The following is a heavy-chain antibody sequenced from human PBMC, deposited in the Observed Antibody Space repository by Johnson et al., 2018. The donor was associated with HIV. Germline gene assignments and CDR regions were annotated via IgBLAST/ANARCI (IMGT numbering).Heavy chain of an antibody. CDR2: ISSSGSTI. CDR1: GFTFSDYY. Sequence: QVQLVESGGGLVKPGGSLRLSCAASGFTFSDYYMNWIRQAPGKGLEWISYISSSGSTIYYADSVKGRFTISRDNSKNTLYLQMNSLRVEDTAVYYCAKGADYADYEGAFDIWGQGTMVTVSS. V-gene: IGHV3-11*04. D-gene: IGHD4-17*01. CDR3: AKGADYADYEGAFDI. J-gene: IGHJ3*02.